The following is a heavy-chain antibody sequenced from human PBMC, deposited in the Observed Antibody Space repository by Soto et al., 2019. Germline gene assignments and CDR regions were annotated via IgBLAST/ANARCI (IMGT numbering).Heavy chain of an antibody. CDR2: ILPVSAPP. J-gene: IGHJ4*02. CDR3: ATDSNYDVSNSF. V-gene: IGHV1-69*13. Sequence: VKVSCXASGGTLNNYAINWVRQAPGQGLEWMGGILPVSAPPDYAQKFQGRVSITADHSTSTVYMELSRLKSDDTAVYFCATDSNYDVSNSFWGQGTLVTVSS. CDR1: GGTLNNYA. D-gene: IGHD3-3*01.